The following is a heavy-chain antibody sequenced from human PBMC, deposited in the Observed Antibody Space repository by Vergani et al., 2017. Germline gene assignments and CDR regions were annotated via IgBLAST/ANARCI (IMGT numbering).Heavy chain of an antibody. CDR2: ISYDGSNK. V-gene: IGHV3-30-3*01. CDR1: GFTFSSYA. D-gene: IGHD3-9*01. J-gene: IGHJ4*02. Sequence: QVQLVESGGGVVQPGRSLRLSCAASGFTFSSYAMHWVRQAPGKGLEWVAVISYDGSNKYYADSVKGRFTISRDNSKNTLYLQMNSLRAEDTAVYYCARDAKQRYFDRLTMGYWGQGTLVTVSS. CDR3: ARDAKQRYFDRLTMGY.